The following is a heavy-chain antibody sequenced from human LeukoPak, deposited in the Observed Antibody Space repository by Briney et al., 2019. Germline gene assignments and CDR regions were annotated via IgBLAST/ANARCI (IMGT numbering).Heavy chain of an antibody. J-gene: IGHJ4*02. V-gene: IGHV3-74*01. CDR2: INNDGSNT. Sequence: GGSLRLSCAASGFTFSSYSMNWVRHAPGKGLVWVSRINNDGSNTNYADSVKGRFTISRDNAKNTLYLQMNSLRAEDTAVYYCARPSVAGPYFDFWGQGTLVTVSS. D-gene: IGHD6-19*01. CDR3: ARPSVAGPYFDF. CDR1: GFTFSSYS.